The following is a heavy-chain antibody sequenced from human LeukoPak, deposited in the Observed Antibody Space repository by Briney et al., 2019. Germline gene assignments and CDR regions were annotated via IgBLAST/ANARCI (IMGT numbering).Heavy chain of an antibody. J-gene: IGHJ6*03. CDR1: GCTFTDYF. CDR2: VDPEDGET. V-gene: IGHV1-69-2*01. CDR3: VRDSEAVAGRSSRYYYLGV. Sequence: ASVKVSCKASGCTFTDYFIHWVQQAPGKGLEWMGRVDPEDGETKYAEKFKDRVTISADTSTDTVYMELSSLRFNDSATYYCVRDSEAVAGRSSRYYYLGVWGKGTTVVVS. D-gene: IGHD6-19*01.